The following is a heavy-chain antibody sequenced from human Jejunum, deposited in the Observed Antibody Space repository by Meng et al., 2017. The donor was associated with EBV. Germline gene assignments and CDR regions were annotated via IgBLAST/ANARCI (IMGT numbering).Heavy chain of an antibody. V-gene: IGHV6-1*01. CDR2: TYYRSKWGD. D-gene: IGHD3-16*02. CDR3: ARDYLWAFDY. J-gene: IGHJ4*02. Sequence: QVQLQQSGPGLVEPSQTLSLTCAISGDSISNSGASGNWIRQSPSRGLEWLGRTYYRSKWGDDYAESVKGRITISADTSKNHFSLQLNSVTPEDTAVYFCARDYLWAFDYWGQGTLVTVAS. CDR1: GDSISNSGAS.